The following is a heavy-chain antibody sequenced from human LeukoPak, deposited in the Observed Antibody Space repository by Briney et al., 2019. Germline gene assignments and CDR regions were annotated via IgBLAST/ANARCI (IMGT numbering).Heavy chain of an antibody. CDR2: IYTSGST. D-gene: IGHD2-15*01. J-gene: IGHJ4*02. Sequence: SETLSLTCTVSGGSISSYYWSWIRQPAGKGLEWIGRIYTSGSTNYNPSLKSRVTMSVDTSKNQFSLKLSSVTAADTAVYYCARGARYCSGGGCYPSWFDYWGQGTLVTVSS. CDR1: GGSISSYY. CDR3: ARGARYCSGGGCYPSWFDY. V-gene: IGHV4-4*07.